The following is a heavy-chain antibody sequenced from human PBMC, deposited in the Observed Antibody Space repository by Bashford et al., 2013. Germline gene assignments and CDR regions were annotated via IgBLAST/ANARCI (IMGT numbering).Heavy chain of an antibody. CDR2: ISYNENT. Sequence: SETLSLTFTVSGGSISSQFWGWIRQPPGEGLEWIGTISYNENTYYNPSLKSRVTISADTSKRQFSLKMNSVTAADTAVYYCARQSSGTRVNIDFWGQGTLVTVSS. J-gene: IGHJ4*02. D-gene: IGHD3-10*01. V-gene: IGHV4-39*01. CDR1: GGSISSQF. CDR3: ARQSSGTRVNIDF.